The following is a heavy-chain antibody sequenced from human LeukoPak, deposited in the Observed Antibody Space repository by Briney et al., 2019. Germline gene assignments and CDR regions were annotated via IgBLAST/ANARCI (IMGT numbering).Heavy chain of an antibody. D-gene: IGHD6-19*01. CDR1: GFTFSTYS. J-gene: IGHJ4*02. CDR2: ISSSSSYI. V-gene: IGHV3-21*01. CDR3: ARRGIAVAGPFDY. Sequence: TGGSLRLSCAASGFTFSTYSMNWVRQAPGKGLEWVSSISSSSSYIYYADSLKGRFTISRDNARNSLYLQMNSLRAEDTAVYYCARRGIAVAGPFDYWGQGTLVTVSS.